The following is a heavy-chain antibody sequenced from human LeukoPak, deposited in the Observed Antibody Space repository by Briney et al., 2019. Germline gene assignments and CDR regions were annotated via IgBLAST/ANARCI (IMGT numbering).Heavy chain of an antibody. CDR1: GFTFSNYA. Sequence: GGSLRLSCAASGFTFSNYAMSWVRQAPGKGLEWVSGISGSGGTTYYADSVKGRFTISRDNAKNSLYLQMNSLRAEDTAVYYCARVREGYGMDVWGQGTTVTVSS. CDR2: ISGSGGTT. V-gene: IGHV3-23*01. D-gene: IGHD1-26*01. J-gene: IGHJ6*02. CDR3: ARVREGYGMDV.